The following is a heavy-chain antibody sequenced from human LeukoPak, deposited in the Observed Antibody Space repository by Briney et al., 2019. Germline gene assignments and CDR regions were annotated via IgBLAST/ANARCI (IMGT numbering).Heavy chain of an antibody. CDR2: IIPIFGTA. CDR1: GGTFSSYA. CDR3: ARHSSRESFYDFDS. J-gene: IGHJ4*02. D-gene: IGHD3-16*01. Sequence: SVKVSCKASGGTFSSYAISWVRQAPGQGLEWMGGIIPIFGTANYAQKFQGRVTFTADRSTNTAYMALSSLRSEDTAVYYCARHSSRESFYDFDSWGQGALIIVSS. V-gene: IGHV1-69*06.